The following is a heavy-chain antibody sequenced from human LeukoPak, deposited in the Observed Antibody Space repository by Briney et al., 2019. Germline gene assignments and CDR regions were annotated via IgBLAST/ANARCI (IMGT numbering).Heavy chain of an antibody. CDR3: TRHSDKYCSGSHCYVNNFYGLDV. J-gene: IGHJ6*02. D-gene: IGHD2-15*01. CDR2: IRSKANSFVK. CDR1: GFAFSGSA. Sequence: TGGSLRLSCAASGFAFSGSAIHWVRQASGKGLEWVGRIRSKANSFVKTYAASLEGRFTISRDDSSNTAYLQMNRLKSEDTAVYYCTRHSDKYCSGSHCYVNNFYGLDVWGQGTTVTVSS. V-gene: IGHV3-73*01.